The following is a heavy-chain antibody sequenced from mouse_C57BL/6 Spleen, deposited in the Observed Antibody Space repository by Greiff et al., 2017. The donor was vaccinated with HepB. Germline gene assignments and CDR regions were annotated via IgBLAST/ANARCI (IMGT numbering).Heavy chain of an antibody. CDR3: TRGKPSYAMDY. CDR1: GYTFTDYE. J-gene: IGHJ4*01. Sequence: QVHVKQSGAELVRPGASVTLSCKASGYTFTDYEMHWVKQTPVHGLEWIGAIDPETGGTAYNQKFKGKAILTADKSSSTAYMELRSLTSEDSAVYYCTRGKPSYAMDYWGQGTSVTVSS. CDR2: IDPETGGT. V-gene: IGHV1-15*01.